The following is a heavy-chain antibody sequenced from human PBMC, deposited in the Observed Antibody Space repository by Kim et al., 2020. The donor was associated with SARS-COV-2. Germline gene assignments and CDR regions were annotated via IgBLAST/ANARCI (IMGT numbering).Heavy chain of an antibody. V-gene: IGHV3-21*01. CDR2: ISSSSSYI. Sequence: GGSLRLSCAASGFTFSSYSMNWVRQAPGKGLEWVSSISSSSSYIYYADSVKGRFTISRDNAKNSLYLQMNSLRAEDTAVYYCASLPAASSVSYYYYGMDVWGQWTTVTVSS. CDR3: ASLPAASSVSYYYYGMDV. D-gene: IGHD2-2*01. J-gene: IGHJ6*02. CDR1: GFTFSSYS.